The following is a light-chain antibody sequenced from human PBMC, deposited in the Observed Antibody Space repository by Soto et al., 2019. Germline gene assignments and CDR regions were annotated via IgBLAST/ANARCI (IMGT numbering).Light chain of an antibody. V-gene: IGKV1-39*01. CDR2: AAS. J-gene: IGKJ1*01. Sequence: DIQMTQSPSSLSASVGDRVTITCRASQSISSYLNWYQQKPGKAPKLLIYAASSLQSGVPSRFRGSGSGTDFTLTISSLQPEDFATYYCQQTVTFGQGTKVEIK. CDR3: QQTVT. CDR1: QSISSY.